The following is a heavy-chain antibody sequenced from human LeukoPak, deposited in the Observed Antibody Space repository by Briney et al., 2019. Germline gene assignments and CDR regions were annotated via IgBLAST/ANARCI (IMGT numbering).Heavy chain of an antibody. CDR3: ARVPYDSSGYYYY. Sequence: SETLSLTYAVYGGSFSGYYWSWIRQPPGKGLEWIGEINHSGSTNYNPSLKSRVTISVDTSKNQFSLKLSSVTAADTAVYYCARVPYDSSGYYYYWGQGTLVTVSS. V-gene: IGHV4-34*01. J-gene: IGHJ4*02. CDR1: GGSFSGYY. D-gene: IGHD3-22*01. CDR2: INHSGST.